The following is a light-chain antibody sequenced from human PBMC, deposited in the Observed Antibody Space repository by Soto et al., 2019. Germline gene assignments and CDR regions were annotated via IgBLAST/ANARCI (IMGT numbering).Light chain of an antibody. V-gene: IGKV1-5*01. CDR3: QHYNGYPYT. J-gene: IGKJ2*01. CDR2: DAS. Sequence: DIQMTQAPSTLSASVGDGVTITCRASQSISSWLAWYQQKPGQAPNLLIYDASSLESGVPSRFSGSGSGTEFTLTISSLQPDDFATYYCQHYNGYPYTFGQGTNLEIK. CDR1: QSISSW.